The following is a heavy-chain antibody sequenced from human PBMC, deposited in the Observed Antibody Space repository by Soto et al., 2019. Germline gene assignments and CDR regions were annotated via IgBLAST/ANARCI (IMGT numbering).Heavy chain of an antibody. CDR1: GYTFTSYG. Sequence: ASVKVSCKASGYTFTSYGISWVRRAPGQGLEWMGWISAYNGNTNYAQKLQGRVTMTTDTSTSTAYMELRSLRSDDTAVYYCARREGSSEIGRYYYGMDVWGQGTTVTVSS. D-gene: IGHD6-6*01. V-gene: IGHV1-18*01. CDR2: ISAYNGNT. CDR3: ARREGSSEIGRYYYGMDV. J-gene: IGHJ6*02.